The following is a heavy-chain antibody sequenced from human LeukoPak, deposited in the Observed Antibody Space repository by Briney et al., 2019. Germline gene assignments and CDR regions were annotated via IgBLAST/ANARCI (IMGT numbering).Heavy chain of an antibody. CDR2: IYYSGST. CDR3: ARSRYSSSWFSAFDI. D-gene: IGHD6-13*01. Sequence: SETLSLTCTVSGGSISSYYWSWIRQPPGKGLEWIGYIYYSGSTNYNPSLKSRVTISVDTSKNQFPLKLSSVTAADTAVYYCARSRYSSSWFSAFDIWGQGTMVTVSS. V-gene: IGHV4-59*01. CDR1: GGSISSYY. J-gene: IGHJ3*02.